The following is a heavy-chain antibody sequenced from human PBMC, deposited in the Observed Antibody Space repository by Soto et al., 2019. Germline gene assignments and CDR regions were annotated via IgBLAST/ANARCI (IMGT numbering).Heavy chain of an antibody. CDR3: AREPST. CDR2: IHSSGRT. Sequence: QVQLQESGPGLVKPSQTLSLTCTVSGGSIRRGGYYWSWIRRHPGKGLEWIGYIHSSGRTYHTPSLKSRVTISVDTSKNQFALKLSSATAADTAVYYWAREPSTWGQGTLGTAAS. J-gene: IGHJ4*02. CDR1: GGSIRRGGYY. V-gene: IGHV4-31*03.